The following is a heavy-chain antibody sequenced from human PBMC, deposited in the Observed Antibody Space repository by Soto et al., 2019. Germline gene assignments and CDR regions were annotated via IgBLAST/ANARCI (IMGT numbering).Heavy chain of an antibody. D-gene: IGHD6-6*01. CDR2: IKQDGSEK. J-gene: IGHJ6*02. Sequence: GGSLRLSCAASGFTFSSYWMSWVRQAPGKGLEWVANIKQDGSEKYYVDSVKGRFTISRDNAKNSLYLQMNSLRAEDTAVYYCAREGIAARPYYYYGMDVWGQGTTVTVSS. CDR3: AREGIAARPYYYYGMDV. V-gene: IGHV3-7*01. CDR1: GFTFSSYW.